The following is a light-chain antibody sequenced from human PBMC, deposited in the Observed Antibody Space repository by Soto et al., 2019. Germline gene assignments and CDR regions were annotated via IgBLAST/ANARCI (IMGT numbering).Light chain of an antibody. CDR1: SSDIGGFNY. J-gene: IGLJ3*02. Sequence: QSALTQPASVSGSPGQSITISCTGTSSDIGGFNYVSWYQQHPGKAPKLIIYEVANRPSGISSRFSGSKSGNTASLTISGLQAEDEADYYCNSYTSDNTPWVFGGGTKLTVL. V-gene: IGLV2-14*01. CDR3: NSYTSDNTPWV. CDR2: EVA.